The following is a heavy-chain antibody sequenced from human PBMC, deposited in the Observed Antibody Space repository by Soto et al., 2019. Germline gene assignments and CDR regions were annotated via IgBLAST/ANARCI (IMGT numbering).Heavy chain of an antibody. Sequence: VHQMPGKGLEWMGRIDPSDSYTNYSPSFQGHVTISADKSISTAYLQWSSLKASDTAMYYCARGINYYGMDVWGQGTTVTVSS. CDR3: ARGINYYGMDV. J-gene: IGHJ6*02. CDR2: IDPSDSYT. D-gene: IGHD1-20*01. V-gene: IGHV5-10-1*01.